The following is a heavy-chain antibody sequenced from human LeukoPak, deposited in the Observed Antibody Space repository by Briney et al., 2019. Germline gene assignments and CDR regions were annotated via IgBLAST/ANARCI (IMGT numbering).Heavy chain of an antibody. J-gene: IGHJ1*01. CDR3: ARTGSWYGVGEYFQH. V-gene: IGHV1-18*01. Sequence: ASVKVSCKASGYTFTSNGISWVRQAPGQGLEWMGWISAYNGNTNYAQKLQGRVTMTTDTSTSTAYMELRSLRSDDTAVYYCARTGSWYGVGEYFQHWGQGTLVTVSS. CDR2: ISAYNGNT. D-gene: IGHD6-13*01. CDR1: GYTFTSNG.